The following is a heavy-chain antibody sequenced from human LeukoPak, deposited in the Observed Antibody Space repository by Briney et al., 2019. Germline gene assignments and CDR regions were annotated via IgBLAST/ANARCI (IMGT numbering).Heavy chain of an antibody. CDR1: GFTVSSNY. CDR3: ARGLVRGVFEDP. D-gene: IGHD3-10*01. Sequence: PGGSLRLSCAASGFTVSSNYMSWVRQAPGKGLEWVSVIYSGGSTYYADSVKGRFPISRDNSKTTLYLQMNSLRAEDTAVYYCARGLVRGVFEDPWGQGTLVTVSS. CDR2: IYSGGST. J-gene: IGHJ5*02. V-gene: IGHV3-66*01.